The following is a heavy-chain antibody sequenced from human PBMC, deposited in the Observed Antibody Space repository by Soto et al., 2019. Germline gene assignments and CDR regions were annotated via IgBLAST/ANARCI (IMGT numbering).Heavy chain of an antibody. V-gene: IGHV3-23*01. CDR2: ISGSGGST. Sequence: GGSLRLSCAASGFTFSSYAMSWVRQAPGKGLEWVSAISGSGGSTYYADSVKGRFTISRDNSKNTLYLQMNSLRAEDTAVYYCAKEARWEMATIAWFDPWGQGTLVTVSS. J-gene: IGHJ5*02. CDR1: GFTFSSYA. D-gene: IGHD5-12*01. CDR3: AKEARWEMATIAWFDP.